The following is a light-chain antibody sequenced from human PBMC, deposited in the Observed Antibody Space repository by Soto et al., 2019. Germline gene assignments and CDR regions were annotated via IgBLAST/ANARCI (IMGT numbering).Light chain of an antibody. CDR2: GAY. CDR1: QSVSSN. CDR3: QQRINWPIT. Sequence: EIVLTQSPGTLSLSPGERASLSCRASQSVSSNLAWYQQKPGQTPRLLIYGAYTRATGIPARFSGSGSGTDFTLTISSLEPEDFAVYYCQQRINWPITFGQGTRLEIK. J-gene: IGKJ5*01. V-gene: IGKV3-11*01.